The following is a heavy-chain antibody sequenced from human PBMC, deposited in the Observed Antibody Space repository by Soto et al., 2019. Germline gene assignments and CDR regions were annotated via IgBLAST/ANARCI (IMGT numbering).Heavy chain of an antibody. V-gene: IGHV3-23*01. D-gene: IGHD3-10*01. CDR3: AKRAYGSASYYTLIYYFYGMDV. CDR2: ISGSGSST. CDR1: GFTFTNYA. J-gene: IGHJ6*02. Sequence: GSLRLSCAASGFTFTNYAINWVRQAPGKGLEWVSAISGSGSSTYYADSVKGRFTISRDNSKNTVYLQMDSLRFDDTATYYCAKRAYGSASYYTLIYYFYGMDVWGQGATVTVSS.